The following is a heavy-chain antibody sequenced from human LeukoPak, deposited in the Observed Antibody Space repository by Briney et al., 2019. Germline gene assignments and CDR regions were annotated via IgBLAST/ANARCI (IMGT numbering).Heavy chain of an antibody. J-gene: IGHJ4*02. Sequence: SETLSLTCTVSGGSISSSSYYWGWIRQPPGKGLEWIGNIYYSGSTYYNPSLRSRVTISVDTSKNQFSLKLSSVTAADTAVYFCATKLQGVDYWGQGPLVTVSS. CDR1: GGSISSSSYY. CDR3: ATKLQGVDY. D-gene: IGHD4-23*01. CDR2: IYYSGST. V-gene: IGHV4-39*07.